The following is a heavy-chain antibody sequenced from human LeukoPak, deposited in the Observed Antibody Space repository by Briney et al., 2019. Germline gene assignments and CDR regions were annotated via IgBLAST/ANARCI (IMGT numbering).Heavy chain of an antibody. J-gene: IGHJ5*02. CDR1: GFTFSSYG. V-gene: IGHV3-30*03. CDR2: ISYDGSNK. CDR3: ARARTVVIYNWFDP. D-gene: IGHD4-23*01. Sequence: GGSLRLSCAASGFTFSSYGMHWVRQAPGKGLEWVAVISYDGSNKYYADSVKGRFTISRDNSKNTLYLQMNSLRAEDTAVYYCARARTVVIYNWFDPWGQGTLVTVSS.